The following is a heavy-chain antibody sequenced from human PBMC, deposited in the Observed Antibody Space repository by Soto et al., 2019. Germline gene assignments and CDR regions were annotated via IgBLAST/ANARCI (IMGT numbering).Heavy chain of an antibody. J-gene: IGHJ6*02. V-gene: IGHV3-48*02. CDR2: ISSSSSTI. D-gene: IGHD3-22*01. CDR3: ARDSRNYYDSSGLSYGMDV. Sequence: GGSLRLSCAASGCTFSSYSMNWVRQAPGNGLEWVSYISSSSSTIYYADSVKGRFTISRDNAKNSLYLQMNSLRDEDTAVYYCARDSRNYYDSSGLSYGMDVWGQGTTVTVSS. CDR1: GCTFSSYS.